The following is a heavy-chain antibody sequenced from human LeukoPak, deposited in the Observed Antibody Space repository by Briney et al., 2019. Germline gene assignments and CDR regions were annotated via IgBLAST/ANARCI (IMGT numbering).Heavy chain of an antibody. CDR2: LIASSGST. CDR3: AKGGYDYIEIGYFDY. Sequence: RGSLRLSCTASGFTFGDYAMSWVRQAPGKGLEWVSVLIASSGSTDYADSVKGRFTISRDNSKNTLYLQMNSLRAEDTAIYYCAKGGYDYIEIGYFDYWGQGTLVTVSS. J-gene: IGHJ4*02. D-gene: IGHD5-12*01. V-gene: IGHV3-23*01. CDR1: GFTFGDYA.